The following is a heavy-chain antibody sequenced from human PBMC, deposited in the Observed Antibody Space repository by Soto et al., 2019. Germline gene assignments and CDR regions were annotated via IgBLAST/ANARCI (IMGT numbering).Heavy chain of an antibody. CDR3: AIVDNSVTPTPQDA. J-gene: IGHJ6*02. Sequence: QVQLVQSGDEVRKPGSSVKVSCKASGYIFVNYGIAWVRQAPGQGLEWMGGISPYSGNTHYASKVQGRPTMTTDTTTSTAYMALGSMTSDDTAVYYCAIVDNSVTPTPQDAWGQGTTVTVSS. CDR2: ISPYSGNT. D-gene: IGHD5-12*01. V-gene: IGHV1-18*01. CDR1: GYIFVNYG.